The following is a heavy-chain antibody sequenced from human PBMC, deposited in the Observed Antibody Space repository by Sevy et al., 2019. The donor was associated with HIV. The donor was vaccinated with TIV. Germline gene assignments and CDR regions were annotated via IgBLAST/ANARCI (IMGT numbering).Heavy chain of an antibody. D-gene: IGHD1-26*01. CDR1: GFIFGDYG. CDR2: FKSKIHGGTT. CDR3: TRWSGSQSIFDY. J-gene: IGHJ4*02. V-gene: IGHV3-49*04. Sequence: GESLMISCTASGFIFGDYGMSWVRQAPGKGLEWIAFFKSKIHGGTTENAASVKGRFTISRDDSKNIVYLQMSNLKTEDTAVYYCTRWSGSQSIFDYWGQGTLVTVSS.